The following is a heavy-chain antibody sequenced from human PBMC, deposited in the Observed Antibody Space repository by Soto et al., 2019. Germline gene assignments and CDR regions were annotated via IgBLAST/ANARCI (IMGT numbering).Heavy chain of an antibody. Sequence: EVQLVESGGGLVQPGGSLRLSCEASGVTFSTFWMHWVRQAPGKGLVWVSRINSDGSSTNYADSVKGRVTISRVNAKNMLYLARSRLSAEDTAVYYCARGFEYWGQGTLVTVSS. CDR3: ARGFEY. J-gene: IGHJ4*02. CDR2: INSDGSST. V-gene: IGHV3-74*01. CDR1: GVTFSTFW.